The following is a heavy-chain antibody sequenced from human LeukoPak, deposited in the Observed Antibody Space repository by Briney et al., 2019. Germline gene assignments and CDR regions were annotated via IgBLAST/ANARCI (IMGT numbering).Heavy chain of an antibody. CDR2: IDPSSTYI. CDR1: RFTFSSYT. J-gene: IGHJ4*02. CDR3: TRGSYGDYDY. V-gene: IGHV3-21*01. Sequence: GGSLRLSCAACRFTFSSYTKNWVRQAPGKGLEWVSSIDPSSTYIYYADSVKGRFTISRDNAQNSLYLQMNSLRAEDTAVYYCTRGSYGDYDYWGQVALVAVSS. D-gene: IGHD4-17*01.